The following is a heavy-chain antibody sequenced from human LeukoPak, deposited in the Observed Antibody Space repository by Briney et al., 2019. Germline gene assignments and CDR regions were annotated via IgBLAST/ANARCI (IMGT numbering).Heavy chain of an antibody. D-gene: IGHD3-3*01. Sequence: GGSLRLSCAASGFTFSSYVMHWVRQAPGKGLEWVAVISYDGSNKYYADSVKGRFTISRDSSKNTLYLEMNSLRPEDTALYYCAKPQEADLWVPDYWGQGTLVTVSS. J-gene: IGHJ4*02. V-gene: IGHV3-30*04. CDR1: GFTFSSYV. CDR3: AKPQEADLWVPDY. CDR2: ISYDGSNK.